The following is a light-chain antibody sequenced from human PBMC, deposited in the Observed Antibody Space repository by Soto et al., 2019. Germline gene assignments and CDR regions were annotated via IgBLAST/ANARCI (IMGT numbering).Light chain of an antibody. Sequence: ALTQPRSVSGSPGQSITISCTGSSSDVGSYNYVSWYQQHPGQAPKFMIYDVNKRPSGVSHRFSGSKSGNTASLTISGLQADDEADYYCLSYAGSYNFVFGSGTKLTVL. CDR2: DVN. J-gene: IGLJ1*01. CDR1: SSDVGSYNY. V-gene: IGLV2-11*01. CDR3: LSYAGSYNFV.